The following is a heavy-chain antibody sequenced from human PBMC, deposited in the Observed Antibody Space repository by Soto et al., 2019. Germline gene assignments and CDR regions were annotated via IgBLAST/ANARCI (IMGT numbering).Heavy chain of an antibody. CDR3: ARTREDSGYAFDY. V-gene: IGHV4-61*01. CDR1: GGSVSSGSYY. D-gene: IGHD5-12*01. Sequence: SETLSLTCTVSGGSVSSGSYYWSWIRQPPGKGLEWIGYIYYSGSTNYNPSLKSRATISVDTSKNQFSLKLSSVTAADTAVYYCARTREDSGYAFDYWGQGTLVTVSS. CDR2: IYYSGST. J-gene: IGHJ4*02.